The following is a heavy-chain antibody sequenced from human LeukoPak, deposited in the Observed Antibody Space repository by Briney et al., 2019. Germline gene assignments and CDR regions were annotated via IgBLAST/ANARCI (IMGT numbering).Heavy chain of an antibody. V-gene: IGHV3-66*01. D-gene: IGHD3-10*01. CDR2: IHNSGST. CDR3: ARGGTRYDRRFVFDY. Sequence: GGSLRLSCAASGFTVSYNFMSWVRQAPGKGLAWVSVIHNSGSTFYADSVRGRFAISRDNSKNTLYLQMNSLRAEDTAVYYCARGGTRYDRRFVFDYWGQGVLVTVSS. CDR1: GFTVSYNF. J-gene: IGHJ4*02.